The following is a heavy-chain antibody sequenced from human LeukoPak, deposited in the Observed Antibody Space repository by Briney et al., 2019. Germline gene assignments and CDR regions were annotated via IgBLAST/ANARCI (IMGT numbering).Heavy chain of an antibody. J-gene: IGHJ6*02. D-gene: IGHD6-13*01. Sequence: ASVKVPCKASGYTFTSYDINWVRQATGQGLEWMGWMNPNSGNTGYAQKFQGRVTMTRNTSISTAYMELSSLRSEDTAVYYCASVWYSSSWYSWYYGMDVRGQGTTVTVSS. CDR2: MNPNSGNT. CDR1: GYTFTSYD. V-gene: IGHV1-8*01. CDR3: ASVWYSSSWYSWYYGMDV.